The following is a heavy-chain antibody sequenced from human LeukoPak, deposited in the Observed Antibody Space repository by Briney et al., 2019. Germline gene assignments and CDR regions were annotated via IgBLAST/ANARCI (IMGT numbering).Heavy chain of an antibody. D-gene: IGHD6-13*01. Sequence: SETLSLTCTVSGGSISSYYWSWIRQPPGKGLEWIGYIYYSGSTYYNPSLKSRVTISVDTSKNQFSLKLSSVTAADTAVYYCASPSRTAATLYFDYWGQGTLVTVSS. CDR3: ASPSRTAATLYFDY. CDR2: IYYSGST. J-gene: IGHJ4*02. V-gene: IGHV4-59*08. CDR1: GGSISSYY.